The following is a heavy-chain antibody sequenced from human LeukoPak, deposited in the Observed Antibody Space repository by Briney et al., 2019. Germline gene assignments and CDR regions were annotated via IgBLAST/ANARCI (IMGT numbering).Heavy chain of an antibody. CDR2: INPNSGAT. CDR3: ARLNGNHFDY. D-gene: IGHD1-14*01. V-gene: IGHV1-2*02. J-gene: IGHJ4*02. Sequence: ASVKVSCKTSGYTFTRYYMQWVRQAPGEGLEWMAWINPNSGATDYAQKFQGRVTMTRDTSTSTAYMELSRLRSDDTAVYYCARLNGNHFDYWGQGTLVTVSS. CDR1: GYTFTRYY.